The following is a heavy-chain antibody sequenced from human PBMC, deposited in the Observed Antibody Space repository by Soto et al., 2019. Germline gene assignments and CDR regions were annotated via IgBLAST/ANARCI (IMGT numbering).Heavy chain of an antibody. D-gene: IGHD3-10*01. J-gene: IGHJ6*02. CDR2: ISYDGSDK. CDR1: GLTFNNYD. Sequence: GGSLRLSCAASGLTFNNYDMHWVRQAPGKGLEWVAVISYDGSDKYYGDSVKGRFTISRDNSKNTLYLQMNSLRGDDTAVYYCAKDRGHYGSGSYYGTLHYYGMDVWGQGTTVTVSS. CDR3: AKDRGHYGSGSYYGTLHYYGMDV. V-gene: IGHV3-30*18.